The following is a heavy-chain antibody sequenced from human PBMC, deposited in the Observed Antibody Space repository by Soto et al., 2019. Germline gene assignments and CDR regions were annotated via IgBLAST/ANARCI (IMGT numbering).Heavy chain of an antibody. Sequence: QVQLVESGGGVVQPGRSLRLSCAVSGLTFSNYDMQWVRQAPGKGLEWVAVISFDGSKKYHADSMKGRFTISRDNTKNTLYMQLDSLRAEDTAVYYCATRGLTGDQRSFDFWGQGTLVTVSS. V-gene: IGHV3-30-3*01. J-gene: IGHJ4*02. D-gene: IGHD7-27*01. CDR1: GLTFSNYD. CDR3: ATRGLTGDQRSFDF. CDR2: ISFDGSKK.